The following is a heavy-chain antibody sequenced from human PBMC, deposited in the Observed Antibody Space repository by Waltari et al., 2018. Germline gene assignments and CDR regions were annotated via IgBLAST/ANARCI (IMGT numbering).Heavy chain of an antibody. V-gene: IGHV1-46*01. Sequence: QVQLVQSGAEVKKPGASVKISCKASGYTFTTYYMHWVRQAPGQGLEWMGIINPTGCDTTYAQKFQGRVTMTTDTSTSTMYLEVTSLKSEDTAVYYCARDGGMDFWGQGTLVTVSS. CDR3: ARDGGMDF. CDR1: GYTFTTYY. D-gene: IGHD1-26*01. CDR2: INPTGCDT. J-gene: IGHJ4*02.